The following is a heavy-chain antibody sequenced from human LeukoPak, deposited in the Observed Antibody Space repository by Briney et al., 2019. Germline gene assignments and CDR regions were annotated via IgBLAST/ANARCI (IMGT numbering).Heavy chain of an antibody. D-gene: IGHD3-3*01. CDR1: GGSTSSHY. CDR2: IYYSGST. J-gene: IGHJ6*03. Sequence: PSETLSLTCTVSGGSTSSHYWSWIRQPPGKGLEWIGYIYYSGSTNYNPSLKSRVTISVDTSKNQFSLKLSSVTAADTAVYYCARESGDFWSGSEYYYYYYMDVWGKGTTVTVSS. V-gene: IGHV4-59*11. CDR3: ARESGDFWSGSEYYYYYYMDV.